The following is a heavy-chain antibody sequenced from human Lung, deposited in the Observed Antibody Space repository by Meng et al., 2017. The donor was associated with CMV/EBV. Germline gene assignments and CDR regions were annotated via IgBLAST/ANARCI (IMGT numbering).Heavy chain of an antibody. D-gene: IGHD3-22*01. Sequence: SLKISCAASGFRFDDSAMHWVRQAPGKGLEWVSGISWNAGTTGYGDSVKGRFTISRDNAKNSLYLEMNSLRPEDTAIYYCARSYYDGSGHYGYFDYWGQGSLVXVSS. CDR3: ARSYYDGSGHYGYFDY. V-gene: IGHV3-9*01. J-gene: IGHJ4*02. CDR2: ISWNAGTT. CDR1: GFRFDDSA.